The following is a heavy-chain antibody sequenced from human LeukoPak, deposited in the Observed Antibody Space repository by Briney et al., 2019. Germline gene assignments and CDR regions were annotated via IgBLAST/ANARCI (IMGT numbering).Heavy chain of an antibody. Sequence: SVKVSCKASGGTFSSYAISWVRQAPGQGLEWMGGIIPIFGTANYAQKFQGRVTITADESTSTAYMELSSLRSEDAAVYYCARDRGNYDFWSGTKSYYYGMDVWGQGTTVTVSS. J-gene: IGHJ6*02. CDR1: GGTFSSYA. CDR2: IIPIFGTA. D-gene: IGHD3-3*01. CDR3: ARDRGNYDFWSGTKSYYYGMDV. V-gene: IGHV1-69*01.